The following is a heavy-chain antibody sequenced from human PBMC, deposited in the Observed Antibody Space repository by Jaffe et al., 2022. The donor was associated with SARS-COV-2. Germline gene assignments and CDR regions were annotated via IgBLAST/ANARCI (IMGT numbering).Heavy chain of an antibody. CDR3: ARGAGWLPAF. D-gene: IGHD6-19*01. CDR1: GDSIDNFY. V-gene: IGHV4-59*13. Sequence: QVQLQESGPGLVKPSETLSLTCTVSGDSIDNFYWTWIRQPPGKRLEWIGNVYYNGNTNYNPSLKSRVTMSVDTSKNQFFLKLASVTAADTAVYYCARGAGWLPAFWGPGTLVTVSS. J-gene: IGHJ4*02. CDR2: VYYNGNT.